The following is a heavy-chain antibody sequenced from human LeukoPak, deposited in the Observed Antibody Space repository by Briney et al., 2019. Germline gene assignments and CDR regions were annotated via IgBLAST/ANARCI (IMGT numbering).Heavy chain of an antibody. D-gene: IGHD5-12*01. Sequence: ASVKVSCKASGYTFTGYYMHWVRQAPGQGLEWMGWINPNSGGTNYAQKFQGWVTMTRDTSISTAYMELSRLRSDDTAVYYCARDPGGYSGYDPFDYWGQGTLVTVSS. CDR1: GYTFTGYY. CDR3: ARDPGGYSGYDPFDY. CDR2: INPNSGGT. V-gene: IGHV1-2*04. J-gene: IGHJ4*02.